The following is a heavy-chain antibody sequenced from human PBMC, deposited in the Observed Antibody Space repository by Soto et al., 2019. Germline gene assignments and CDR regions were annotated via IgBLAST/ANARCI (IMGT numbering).Heavy chain of an antibody. D-gene: IGHD1-26*01. CDR2: IYTDGGR. J-gene: IGHJ4*02. CDR1: GFSVSSQY. Sequence: EVQVVESGVGLVQPGGSLRLSCAASGFSVSSQYMSWVRQAPGKGLEWVSVIYTDGGRNYADAVKGRFTISRDNSENTLYLQMSSLRTEDTAMYYCVKDPWEYWGQGTLVTVSS. V-gene: IGHV3-53*04. CDR3: VKDPWEY.